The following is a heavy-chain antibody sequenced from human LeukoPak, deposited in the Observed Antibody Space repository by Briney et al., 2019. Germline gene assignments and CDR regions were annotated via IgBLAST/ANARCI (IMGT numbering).Heavy chain of an antibody. CDR1: GYTFTGYY. J-gene: IGHJ3*02. D-gene: IGHD2-2*01. V-gene: IGHV1-2*02. CDR2: INPNSGGT. CDR3: AVGDCSSTSCYVLVAFDI. Sequence: ASVKVSCEASGYTFTGYYMHWVRQAPGQGLEWMGWINPNSGGTNYAQKFQGRVTMTRDTSISTAYMELSRLRSDDTAVYYCAVGDCSSTSCYVLVAFDIWGQGTMVTVSS.